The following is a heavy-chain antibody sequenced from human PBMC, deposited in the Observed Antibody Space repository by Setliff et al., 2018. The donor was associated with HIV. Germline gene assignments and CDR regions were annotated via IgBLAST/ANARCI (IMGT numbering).Heavy chain of an antibody. CDR1: SGSVSGYY. D-gene: IGHD3-3*01. Sequence: SETLSLTCAVYSGSVSGYYWSWIRQPPGKGLEWIGEIDHSGSTNYNPSLKSRVTISIDTSKNQFSLKLSSVTAADTAVYYCAGFSYNFWVYRFDHWGQGALVTVSS. CDR2: IDHSGST. CDR3: AGFSYNFWVYRFDH. J-gene: IGHJ4*02. V-gene: IGHV4-34*01.